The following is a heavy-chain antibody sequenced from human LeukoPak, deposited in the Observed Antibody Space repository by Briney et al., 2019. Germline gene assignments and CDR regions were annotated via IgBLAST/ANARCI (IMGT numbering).Heavy chain of an antibody. J-gene: IGHJ6*03. CDR2: ISYDGNYK. D-gene: IGHD3-10*01. CDR1: GFIFSSYV. Sequence: GGSLRLSCAASGFIFSSYVMHWVRQAPGKGLEWVAVISYDGNYKYNADSVKGRFTISRDNSKNTLYLQVNSLRVEDTAVYYCARDLAPYGSGSYVHYYMDVWGKGTTVTVSS. CDR3: ARDLAPYGSGSYVHYYMDV. V-gene: IGHV3-30-3*01.